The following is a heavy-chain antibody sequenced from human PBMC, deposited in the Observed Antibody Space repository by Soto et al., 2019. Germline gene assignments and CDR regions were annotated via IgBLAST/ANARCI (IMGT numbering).Heavy chain of an antibody. CDR3: AQFRQWVAYDY. D-gene: IGHD6-19*01. J-gene: IGHJ4*02. CDR2: TSGSGGST. V-gene: IGHV3-23*01. Sequence: GGSLRLSCVVSGFTLRNHDMNWVRQAPGKGLEWVSGTSGSGGSTYYADSVKGRFTMSRDNSKNTLYLQMNSLRDEDTAIYYCAQFRQWVAYDYWGQGTLVTVSS. CDR1: GFTLRNHD.